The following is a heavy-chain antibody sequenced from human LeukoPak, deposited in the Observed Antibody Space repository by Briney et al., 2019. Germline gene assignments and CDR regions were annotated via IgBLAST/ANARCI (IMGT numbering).Heavy chain of an antibody. CDR1: GWSFISYY. CDR2: INHSGST. Sequence: AGTLSLTCAVYGWSFISYYLSWIRQPPGKGPEWVGEINHSGSTNYNASLKSRVTISVDTSKNQFSLKLSSVTAADTAVYDCARGEITVNYFDYWGQGTLVTVSS. J-gene: IGHJ4*02. V-gene: IGHV4-34*01. D-gene: IGHD4-17*01. CDR3: ARGEITVNYFDY.